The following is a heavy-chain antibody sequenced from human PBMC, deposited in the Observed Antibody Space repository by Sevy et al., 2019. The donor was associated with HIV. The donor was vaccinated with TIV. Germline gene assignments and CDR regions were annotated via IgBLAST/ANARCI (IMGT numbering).Heavy chain of an antibody. V-gene: IGHV1-69*06. J-gene: IGHJ6*03. D-gene: IGHD1-20*01. Sequence: ASVKVSCKASGGTFSSYAISWVRQAPGQGLEWMGGIIPIFGTANYAQKFQGRVTITADKSTSTAYMELSSLRSEDTAVYYCAESQHPITPPYYYYYMDVWGKGTTVTVSS. CDR1: GGTFSSYA. CDR3: AESQHPITPPYYYYYMDV. CDR2: IIPIFGTA.